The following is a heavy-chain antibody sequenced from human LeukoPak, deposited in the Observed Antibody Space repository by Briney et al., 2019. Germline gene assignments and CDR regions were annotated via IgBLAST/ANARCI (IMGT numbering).Heavy chain of an antibody. CDR3: ARGLDDILTGSEDAFDI. V-gene: IGHV1-18*04. D-gene: IGHD3-9*01. J-gene: IGHJ3*02. CDR2: LSTYFGIT. Sequence: ASVKVSCKASGYTFTSHGISWVRQAPGQGLEWMGWLSTYFGITNYVQKFQGRLTMTTDTSTSTAYMELRSLRSDDTAVYYCARGLDDILTGSEDAFDIWGQGTRVTVSS. CDR1: GYTFTSHG.